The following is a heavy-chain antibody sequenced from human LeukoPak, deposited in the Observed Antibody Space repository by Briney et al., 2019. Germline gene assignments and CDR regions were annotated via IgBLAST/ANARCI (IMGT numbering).Heavy chain of an antibody. J-gene: IGHJ4*02. V-gene: IGHV1-2*02. CDR3: AREGSGYPY. CDR1: GYTFTGYY. D-gene: IGHD3-22*01. CDR2: INPNSGAT. Sequence: ASVKVSCKAPGYTFTGYYMHWVRQAPGQGLEWMGWINPNSGATNYAQKFQGRVTMTRDTSISTAYMEVSRLRSDDTAVFYCAREGSGYPYWGQGTLVTVSS.